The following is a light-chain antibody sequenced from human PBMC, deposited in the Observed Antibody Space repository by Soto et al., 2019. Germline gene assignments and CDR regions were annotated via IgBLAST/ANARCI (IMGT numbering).Light chain of an antibody. CDR1: ESVNNNY. Sequence: ENVLTQSPGTLSLSPGEEATLSCRASESVNNNYLAWYQQIPGQAPRLLIYGASRRATDIPDRFSGSGSGTAFTLTISRLEPEDFAVYYCQQYVGLPPTFGQGTKVDIK. CDR2: GAS. J-gene: IGKJ1*01. V-gene: IGKV3-20*01. CDR3: QQYVGLPPT.